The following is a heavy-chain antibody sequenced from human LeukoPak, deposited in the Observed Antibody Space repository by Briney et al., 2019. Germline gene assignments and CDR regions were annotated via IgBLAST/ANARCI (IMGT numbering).Heavy chain of an antibody. CDR1: GFTFGDYA. CDR2: IRSKAYGGTT. V-gene: IGHV3-49*04. D-gene: IGHD3-16*01. CDR3: TTAQGYDGMDV. J-gene: IGHJ6*02. Sequence: GGSLRLSCSASGFTFGDYAVTWVRQAPGKGLEWVGFIRSKAYGGTTEFAASVKGRFTISRDDSKNTLYLQMNSLETEDTAVYYCTTAQGYDGMDVWGQGTTVTVSS.